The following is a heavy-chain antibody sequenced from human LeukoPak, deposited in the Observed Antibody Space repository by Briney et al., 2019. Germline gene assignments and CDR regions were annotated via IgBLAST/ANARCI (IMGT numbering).Heavy chain of an antibody. CDR1: RGSIRSQY. Sequence: SENLSLTSTVSRGSIRSQYWGWIPQPAGQGLEWIGRIYTSGTTNYNPSLKSRVTMSVDTSKNQFSLKLSSVTAADTAVYYCAREDHRGRYCSGGSCYSFDYWGQGTLVTVPS. J-gene: IGHJ4*02. CDR3: AREDHRGRYCSGGSCYSFDY. V-gene: IGHV4-4*07. CDR2: IYTSGTT. D-gene: IGHD2-15*01.